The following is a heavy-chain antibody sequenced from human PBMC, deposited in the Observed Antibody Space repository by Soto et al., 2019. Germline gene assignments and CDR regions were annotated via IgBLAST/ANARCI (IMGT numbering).Heavy chain of an antibody. V-gene: IGHV3-48*01. Sequence: LRLSCTASGFTFNTYSMNWVRQAPGQGMEWLSYISSSGSSISYRDSVRGRFTISRDNAKNSLYLQMDSLGAEDTAVYYCARSRYNDYWGQGALVTVSS. CDR2: ISSSGSSI. J-gene: IGHJ4*02. CDR1: GFTFNTYS. D-gene: IGHD2-15*01. CDR3: ARSRYNDY.